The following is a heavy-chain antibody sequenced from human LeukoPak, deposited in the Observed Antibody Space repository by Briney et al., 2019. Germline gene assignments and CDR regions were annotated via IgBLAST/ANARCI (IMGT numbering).Heavy chain of an antibody. D-gene: IGHD1-26*01. J-gene: IGHJ4*02. Sequence: GGSLRLSCAASGFSFSTYAMNWVRQGPGKGLEWVSVISGSGGSTYYADSVKGRFTISRDNSKNTLYLQMNRLRAEDTAIYYCAKEYGGSYRTFDYWGQGTLVTVSS. V-gene: IGHV3-23*01. CDR2: ISGSGGST. CDR1: GFSFSTYA. CDR3: AKEYGGSYRTFDY.